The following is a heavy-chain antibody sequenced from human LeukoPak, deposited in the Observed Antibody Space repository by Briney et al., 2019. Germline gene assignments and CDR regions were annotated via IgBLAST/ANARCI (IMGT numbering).Heavy chain of an antibody. J-gene: IGHJ4*02. V-gene: IGHV3-48*02. D-gene: IGHD3-10*01. CDR2: MNSDGSHI. CDR3: TRGSFGVFDY. CDR1: GFTFSDYS. Sequence: PGGSLRLSCAASGFTFSDYSMNRVRQAPGKGLEWVSSMNSDGSHIYHADSLEGRFTISRDNARNSVYLQMNGLRDEDTAVYYCTRGSFGVFDYWGQGILVTVSS.